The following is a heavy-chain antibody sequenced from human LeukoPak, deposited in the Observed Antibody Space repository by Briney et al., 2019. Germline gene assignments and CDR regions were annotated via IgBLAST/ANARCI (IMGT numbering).Heavy chain of an antibody. D-gene: IGHD5/OR15-5a*01. V-gene: IGHV3-15*07. CDR3: TTDPFYDSAGFAF. J-gene: IGHJ4*02. Sequence: GGSLRLSCAASSYIFSDVWMNWVRQAPGKGLEWVGRIETKAHGGTTKYAAPVKGRFTISRDDSKNTLYLQMSSLKTEDTAAYYCTTDPFYDSAGFAFWGQGTLVTVSS. CDR2: IETKAHGGTT. CDR1: SYIFSDVW.